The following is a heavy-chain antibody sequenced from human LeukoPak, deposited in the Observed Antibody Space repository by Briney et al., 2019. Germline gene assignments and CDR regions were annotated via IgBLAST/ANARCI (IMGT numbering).Heavy chain of an antibody. D-gene: IGHD2-15*01. CDR3: ATTFPYCGDGTCKL. CDR2: MNQGGNTV. J-gene: IGHJ4*02. Sequence: GGSLRLSCAASGFTFSSYAMHWVRQAPGKGLEWVANMNQGGNTVNYVDSVKGRVSISRDNANNALSLQMHSLRFEDTAIYYCATTFPYCGDGTCKLGGQGAQVTVSS. V-gene: IGHV3-7*01. CDR1: GFTFSSYA.